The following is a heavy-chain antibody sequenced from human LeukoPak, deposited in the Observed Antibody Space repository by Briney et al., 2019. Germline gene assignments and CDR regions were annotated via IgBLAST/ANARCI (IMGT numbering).Heavy chain of an antibody. J-gene: IGHJ5*02. CDR1: GFTFSSYA. V-gene: IGHV3-64*01. CDR2: INSNGGST. CDR3: AREWGMVRGVRNWFDP. D-gene: IGHD3-10*01. Sequence: GGSLRLSCVASGFTFSSYAMHWVRQTPGKGLEYVSGINSNGGSTHYANSVKGRFTISRDNSKHTLYLQMGSLRTEDMAVYYCAREWGMVRGVRNWFDPWGQGTLVTVSS.